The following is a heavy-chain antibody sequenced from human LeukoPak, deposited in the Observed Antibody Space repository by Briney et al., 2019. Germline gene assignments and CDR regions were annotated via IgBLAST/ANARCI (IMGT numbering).Heavy chain of an antibody. CDR3: ARSDQLRWFGEPRRPFYYGMDV. CDR2: IYPGDSDT. Sequence: GESLKISCQTAGYSFTDYWIGWVRQMPGKGPEWMGIIYPGDSDTRYSPSFQGQVTISADKSIRTAYLQWSLKASDTAIYYCARSDQLRWFGEPRRPFYYGMDVWGQGTTVTVS. CDR1: GYSFTDYW. V-gene: IGHV5-51*01. D-gene: IGHD3-10*01. J-gene: IGHJ6*02.